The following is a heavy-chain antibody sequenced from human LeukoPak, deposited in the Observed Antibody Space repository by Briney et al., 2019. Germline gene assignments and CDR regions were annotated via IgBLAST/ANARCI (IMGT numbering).Heavy chain of an antibody. CDR1: GGSISSGDYY. J-gene: IGHJ6*03. CDR3: ARVKAARPTLHYYYYMDV. V-gene: IGHV4-30-4*08. CDR2: IYYSGST. D-gene: IGHD6-6*01. Sequence: PSETLSLTCTVSGGSISSGDYYRSWIRHPPGKGLEWIGYIYYSGSTYYNPSLKSRVTISVDTSKNQFSLKLSSVTAADTAVYYCARVKAARPTLHYYYYMDVWGKGTTVTVSS.